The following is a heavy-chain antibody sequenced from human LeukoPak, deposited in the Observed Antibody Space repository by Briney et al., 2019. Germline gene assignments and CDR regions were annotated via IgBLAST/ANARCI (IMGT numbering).Heavy chain of an antibody. V-gene: IGHV3-11*06. CDR1: GFTFSDYY. CDR3: ARDTSLKEAGPGGMDV. CDR2: IGSSSSYT. D-gene: IGHD6-19*01. J-gene: IGHJ6*02. Sequence: GGSLRLSCAASGFTFSDYYMSWIRQAPGKGLEWVSYIGSSSSYTNYADSVKGRFTISRDNAKNSLYPQMNSLRAEDTAVYYCARDTSLKEAGPGGMDVWGQGTTVTVSS.